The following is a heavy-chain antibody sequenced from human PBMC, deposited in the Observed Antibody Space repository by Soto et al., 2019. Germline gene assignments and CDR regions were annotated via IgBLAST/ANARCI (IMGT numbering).Heavy chain of an antibody. J-gene: IGHJ6*02. CDR1: GFTFDDYA. D-gene: IGHD2-15*01. V-gene: IGHV3-9*01. CDR2: ISWNSGSI. CDR3: AKGSGYCSGGSCYSHYYYYGMDV. Sequence: EVQLVESGGGLVQPGRSLRLSCAASGFTFDDYAMHWVRQAPGKGLEWVSGISWNSGSIGYADSVKGRFTISRDNAKNSLYQQMNSLKAEETALYYCAKGSGYCSGGSCYSHYYYYGMDVWGQGTTVTVSS.